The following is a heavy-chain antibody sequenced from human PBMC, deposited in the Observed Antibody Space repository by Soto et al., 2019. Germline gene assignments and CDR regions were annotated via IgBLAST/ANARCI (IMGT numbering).Heavy chain of an antibody. V-gene: IGHV3-66*01. CDR1: GFTVSSNY. J-gene: IGHJ6*02. Sequence: PGGSLRLSCAASGFTVSSNYMSWVRQAPGKGLEWVSVIYSGGSTYYADSVKGRFTISRDNSKNTLYLQMNSLRAEDTAVYYCARDPIAVAGYYYYGMDVWGQGTTVTVSS. CDR2: IYSGGST. D-gene: IGHD6-19*01. CDR3: ARDPIAVAGYYYYGMDV.